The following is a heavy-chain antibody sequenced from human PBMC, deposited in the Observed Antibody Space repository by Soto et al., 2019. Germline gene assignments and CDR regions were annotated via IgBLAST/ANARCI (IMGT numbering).Heavy chain of an antibody. CDR1: GGTXSSYA. Sequence: GXSXKISFKVSGGTXSSYAIGWVRQAPGQGLGWSGGISPIFCTANYEKKFQVIVTITADESTSRAYMQLRSLRSEDMAVHHCAVRVVVVPASKDPILDGMDVWGQGTTGTVSS. D-gene: IGHD2-2*01. CDR3: AVRVVVVPASKDPILDGMDV. CDR2: ISPIFCTA. V-gene: IGHV1-69*13. J-gene: IGHJ6*02.